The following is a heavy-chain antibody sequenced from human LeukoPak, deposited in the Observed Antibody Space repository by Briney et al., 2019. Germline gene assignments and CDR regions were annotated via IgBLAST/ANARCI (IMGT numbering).Heavy chain of an antibody. CDR3: AREDYYDSSGYQNWFDP. Sequence: GASVKVSCKASGYTFTSYGISWVRQAPGQGLEWMGWISAYNGNTNYAQKLQSRVTMTTDTSTSTAYMELRSLRSDDTAVYYCAREDYYDSSGYQNWFDPWGQGTLVTVSS. J-gene: IGHJ5*02. V-gene: IGHV1-18*01. CDR1: GYTFTSYG. CDR2: ISAYNGNT. D-gene: IGHD3-22*01.